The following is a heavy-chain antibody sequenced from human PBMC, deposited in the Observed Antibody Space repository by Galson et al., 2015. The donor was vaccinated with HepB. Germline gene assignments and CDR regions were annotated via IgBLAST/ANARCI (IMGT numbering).Heavy chain of an antibody. D-gene: IGHD6-19*01. CDR3: TTAAGHWRVQTAFDY. V-gene: IGHV3-15*07. CDR2: IKSKNDGGTT. CDR1: GFFTFTNAW. Sequence: CAASGFFTFTNAWMNWVRQAPGKGLEWVGRIKSKNDGGTTDYAAPVKGRLTISRDDSKNTLYLQMKNLKSEDTAVYYCTTAAGHWRVQTAFDYWGQGTLVTVSS. J-gene: IGHJ4*02.